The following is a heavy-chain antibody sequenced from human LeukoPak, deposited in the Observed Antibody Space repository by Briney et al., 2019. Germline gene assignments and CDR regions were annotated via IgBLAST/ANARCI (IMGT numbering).Heavy chain of an antibody. CDR2: IYSGGST. Sequence: GGSLRLSCAASGFTVSSNYMSWVRQAPGKGLEWVSVIYSGGSTYYADSVKGRFTISRDNSKNTLYLQMNSLRAEDTAVYYCARDLRYYYDSGGSYGYDYWGQGTLVTVSS. V-gene: IGHV3-66*01. CDR3: ARDLRYYYDSGGSYGYDY. D-gene: IGHD3-22*01. CDR1: GFTVSSNY. J-gene: IGHJ4*02.